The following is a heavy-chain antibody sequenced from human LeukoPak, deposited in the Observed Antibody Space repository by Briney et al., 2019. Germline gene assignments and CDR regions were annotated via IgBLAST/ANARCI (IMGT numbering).Heavy chain of an antibody. CDR1: GSSFANYW. J-gene: IGHJ4*02. V-gene: IGHV5-51*01. D-gene: IGHD6-6*01. Sequence: GESLKISCKGSGSSFANYWITWVRQMPGKGLEWMGIIYPGDSDTRYSPSSQGQVTISVDKSISTAYLQWSSLKASDTAMYYCARLGPAPPPSSSFFDYWGQGTLVTVSS. CDR2: IYPGDSDT. CDR3: ARLGPAPPPSSSFFDY.